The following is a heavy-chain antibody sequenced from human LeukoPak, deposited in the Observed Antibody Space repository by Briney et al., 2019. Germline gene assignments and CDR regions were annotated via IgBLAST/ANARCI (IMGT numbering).Heavy chain of an antibody. CDR3: ARAEVGANHFDY. D-gene: IGHD1-26*01. CDR1: GFTFSSYE. V-gene: IGHV3-48*03. CDR2: ISSSGSTI. Sequence: GGSLRLSCAASGFTFSSYEMNWVRQAPGKGLEWVSYISSSGSTIYYADSVKGRFTISRDNAKNSLYLQMNSLRAKDTAVYYCARAEVGANHFDYWGQGTLVTVSS. J-gene: IGHJ4*02.